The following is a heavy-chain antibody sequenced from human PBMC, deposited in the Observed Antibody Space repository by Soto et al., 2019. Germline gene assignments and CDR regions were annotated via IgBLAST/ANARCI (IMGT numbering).Heavy chain of an antibody. CDR1: GGSINAFF. CDR2: IFYSGST. J-gene: IGHJ6*02. Sequence: SETLSLTCTVSGGSINAFFWTWVRQPPGKGLESIGYIFYSGSTNYNPSLKSRVTISLDTSKTQFSLNLTSVTSADTAVYYCATQTGLYYYGTDVWGQGTTVTVS. CDR3: ATQTGLYYYGTDV. V-gene: IGHV4-59*01.